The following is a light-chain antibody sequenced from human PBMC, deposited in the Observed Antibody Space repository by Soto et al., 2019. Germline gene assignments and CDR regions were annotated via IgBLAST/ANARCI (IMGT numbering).Light chain of an antibody. V-gene: IGLV2-14*01. J-gene: IGLJ2*01. CDR3: SSYTTSTTQV. CDR1: SSDVGSYNY. CDR2: EVR. Sequence: QSALTQPASVSGSPGQSITISCTGTSSDVGSYNYVSWYQLHPGKAPKLMIYEVRNRPSGVSDRFSGSKSGKTASLTIFGLQAEDEADYYCSSYTTSTTQVFGGGTKLTVL.